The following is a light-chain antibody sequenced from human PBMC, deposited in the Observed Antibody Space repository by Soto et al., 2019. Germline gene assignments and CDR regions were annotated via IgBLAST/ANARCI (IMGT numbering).Light chain of an antibody. V-gene: IGKV1-39*01. Sequence: DIQMAQSPSSLFAAVGDSGTIPSPASQSISSKLTWYQQKPGEAHKPLIYTAYSLYSGVQSRFSGSGSGTDFTLTIRSLQPEDFATYFCQQGYSNPISVGQGTRVEIK. J-gene: IGKJ5*01. CDR3: QQGYSNPIS. CDR1: QSISSK. CDR2: TAY.